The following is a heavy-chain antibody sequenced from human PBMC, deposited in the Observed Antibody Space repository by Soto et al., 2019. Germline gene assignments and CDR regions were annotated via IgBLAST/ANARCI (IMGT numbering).Heavy chain of an antibody. Sequence: SETLSLTCTVSGGSISSGGYYWSWIRQHPGKGLEWIGYIYYSGSTYYNPSLKSRVTISVDTPKNQFSLKLSSVTAADTAVYYCARYYPYYDILTGYYKGNFDYWGQGTLVTVSS. CDR2: IYYSGST. CDR3: ARYYPYYDILTGYYKGNFDY. D-gene: IGHD3-9*01. J-gene: IGHJ4*02. CDR1: GGSISSGGYY. V-gene: IGHV4-31*03.